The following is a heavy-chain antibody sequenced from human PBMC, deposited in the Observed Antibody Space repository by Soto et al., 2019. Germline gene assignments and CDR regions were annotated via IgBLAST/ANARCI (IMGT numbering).Heavy chain of an antibody. CDR3: ARAAGSRGWYGGHWFDP. J-gene: IGHJ5*02. V-gene: IGHV4-34*01. Sequence: SETLSLTCAVYGGSFSGYYWSWIRQPPGKGLEWIGEINHSGSTNYNPSLKSRVTISVDTSKNQFSLKLSSVTAADTAVYYCARAAGSRGWYGGHWFDPWGQGTLVTVSS. CDR1: GGSFSGYY. D-gene: IGHD6-19*01. CDR2: INHSGST.